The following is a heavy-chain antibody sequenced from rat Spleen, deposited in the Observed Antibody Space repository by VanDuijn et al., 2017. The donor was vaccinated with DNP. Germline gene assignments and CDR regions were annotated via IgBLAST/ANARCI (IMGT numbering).Heavy chain of an antibody. V-gene: IGHV5-20*01. CDR2: ISYDGGRT. J-gene: IGHJ2*01. CDR3: TRGVYYGSSWAFDY. CDR1: GFTFSDYY. Sequence: EVQLVESGGGLVQPGNSLKLSCAASGFTFSDYYMAWVRQAPTKGLEWVACISYDGGRTYYRDSVKGRFTISRDTAKSSLYLQMNSLKSEDTATYYCTRGVYYGSSWAFDYWGHGVMVTVSS. D-gene: IGHD1-6*01.